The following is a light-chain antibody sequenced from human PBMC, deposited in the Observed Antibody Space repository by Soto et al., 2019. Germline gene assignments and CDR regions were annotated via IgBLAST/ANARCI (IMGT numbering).Light chain of an antibody. Sequence: QSALTQPRSVSGSPGQSVTISCIGTSSDVGGYNYVSWYQQHLGKAPKLIIYDVTRRPSGVPDRFSGSKSGNTASLTISGLQAEDEADYYCCSYAGTYSLYVFGTGTKVTVL. CDR2: DVT. CDR1: SSDVGGYNY. V-gene: IGLV2-11*01. J-gene: IGLJ1*01. CDR3: CSYAGTYSLYV.